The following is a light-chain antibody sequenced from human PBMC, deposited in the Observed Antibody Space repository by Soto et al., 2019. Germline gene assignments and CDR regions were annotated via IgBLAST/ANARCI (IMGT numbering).Light chain of an antibody. CDR2: GAF. CDR3: QQYRRSPIT. CDR1: QSVSSNY. Sequence: EIVLTQSPGTLSLSPGERATLSCRASQSVSSNYLAWYQQKPGQAPRLLIYGAFTRATDIPDRFSGSGSGTDFTLTISRLEPEDFAVYYCQQYRRSPITFGPGTKVDIK. V-gene: IGKV3-20*01. J-gene: IGKJ3*01.